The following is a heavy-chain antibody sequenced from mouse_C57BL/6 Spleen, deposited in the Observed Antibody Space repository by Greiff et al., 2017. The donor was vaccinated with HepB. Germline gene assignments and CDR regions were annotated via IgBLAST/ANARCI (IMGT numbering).Heavy chain of an antibody. J-gene: IGHJ4*01. CDR3: ARGAQATSMDY. V-gene: IGHV1-76*01. Sequence: VQLQQSGAELVRPGASVKLSCKASGYTFTDYYINWVKQRPGQGLEWIARIYPGSGNTYYNEKFKGKATLTAEKSSSTAYMQLSSLTSEDSAVYFCARGAQATSMDYWGQGTSVTVSS. D-gene: IGHD3-2*02. CDR1: GYTFTDYY. CDR2: IYPGSGNT.